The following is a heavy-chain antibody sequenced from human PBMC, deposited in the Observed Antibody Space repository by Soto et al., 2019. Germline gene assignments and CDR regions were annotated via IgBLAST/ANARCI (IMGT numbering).Heavy chain of an antibody. V-gene: IGHV1-3*05. CDR1: GYTFTAYA. CDR2: INPANGNT. CDR3: TRSAISPYGGLIGPFDY. Sequence: QVQLAQSGAEERKPGASVKVSREDTGYTFTAYAMHWVRQAPGQRLEWMGWINPANGNTKYSQKFQGRLTITSDTSANTVYMELNSLTSEDTAMYYCTRSAISPYGGLIGPFDYWGQGNLVTVSS. D-gene: IGHD3-16*02. J-gene: IGHJ4*02.